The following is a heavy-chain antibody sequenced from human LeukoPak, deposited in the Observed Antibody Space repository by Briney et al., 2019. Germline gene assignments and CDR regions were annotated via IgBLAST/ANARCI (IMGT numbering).Heavy chain of an antibody. CDR2: ISNYNGIT. J-gene: IGHJ4*02. Sequence: VASVKVSCKASGYTFTSYGVNWVRQAPGQGLEWMGWISNYNGITNYAQKLQGRVTMTTDTSTNTAYMELRSLRSDDTAVYYCARDHYDYGDSRTIDYWGQGTLVTVSS. CDR3: ARDHYDYGDSRTIDY. D-gene: IGHD4-17*01. CDR1: GYTFTSYG. V-gene: IGHV1-18*01.